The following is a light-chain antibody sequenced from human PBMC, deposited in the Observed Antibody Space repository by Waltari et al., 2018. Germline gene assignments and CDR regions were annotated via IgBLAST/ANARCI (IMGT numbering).Light chain of an antibody. J-gene: IGLJ3*02. CDR3: CSYAGSYTWV. CDR2: DVN. CDR1: SNDVGNYNY. V-gene: IGLV2-11*01. Sequence: QSALTQPRSVSGSPGQSVTIPCAGTSNDVGNYNYVSWYQQHPGKAPKLMINDVNKRPSGVPDRCAGSKSGSTASLTISGLQTEDEADYYCCSYAGSYTWVFGGGTKLTVL.